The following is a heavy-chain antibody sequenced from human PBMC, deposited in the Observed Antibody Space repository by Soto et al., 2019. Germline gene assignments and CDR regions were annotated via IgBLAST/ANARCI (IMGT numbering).Heavy chain of an antibody. CDR1: GYTFTSYA. D-gene: IGHD2-2*01. V-gene: IGHV1-3*01. J-gene: IGHJ4*02. CDR3: ARGGYCSSTSCYSGQPY. Sequence: ASVKVSCKASGYTFTSYAMHWVRQAPGQRLEWMGWINAGNGNTKYSQKFQGRVTITRDTSASTAYMELSSLRSEDTAVYYCARGGYCSSTSCYSGQPYWGQGTLVTVSS. CDR2: INAGNGNT.